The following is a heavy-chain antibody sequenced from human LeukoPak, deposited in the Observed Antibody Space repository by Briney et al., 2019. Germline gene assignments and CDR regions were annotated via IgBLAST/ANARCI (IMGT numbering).Heavy chain of an antibody. CDR2: IESAT. Sequence: GGSLTLSCVASGFAFDDYAMSWVRQAPGKGLEWVSAIESATYYADSVKGRFTISRDKSKNTLYLQMNSLRAEDTALYYCAKAVKTGYLYGMSVWGQGTMDTVSS. J-gene: IGHJ3*01. CDR1: GFAFDDYA. V-gene: IGHV3-23*01. CDR3: AKAVKTGYLYGMSV. D-gene: IGHD7-27*01.